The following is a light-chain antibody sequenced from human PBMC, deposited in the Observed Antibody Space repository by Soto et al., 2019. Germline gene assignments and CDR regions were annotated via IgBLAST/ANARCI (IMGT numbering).Light chain of an antibody. CDR3: QQYNNYLWT. Sequence: DIQMTQSPPTLSASAGDRVTITCRASESISSWLAWYQQKPGKAPKLLMYKASSLESGVPSGFSGSGSGTEFTLTISSLQPDDFATYYCQQYNNYLWTFGQGTKVDIK. V-gene: IGKV1-5*03. CDR1: ESISSW. J-gene: IGKJ1*01. CDR2: KAS.